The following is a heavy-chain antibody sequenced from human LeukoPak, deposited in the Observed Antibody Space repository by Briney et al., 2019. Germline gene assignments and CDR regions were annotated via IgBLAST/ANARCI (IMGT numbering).Heavy chain of an antibody. D-gene: IGHD1-26*01. CDR3: ARGRFRGRVGATLTHY. V-gene: IGHV1-8*01. Sequence: ASVKVSCKASGYTFTSYDIKWVRQATGQGLEWMGWMNPNSGNTGYAQKFQGRVTMTRNTSISTAYMELSSLRSEDTAVYYCARGRFRGRVGATLTHYWGQGTLVTVSA. J-gene: IGHJ4*02. CDR2: MNPNSGNT. CDR1: GYTFTSYD.